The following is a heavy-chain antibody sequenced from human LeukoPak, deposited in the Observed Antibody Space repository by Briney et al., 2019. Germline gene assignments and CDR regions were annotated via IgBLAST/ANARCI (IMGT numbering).Heavy chain of an antibody. CDR1: GYTFTGYY. Sequence: ASVKVSCKASGYTFTGYYMHWVRQAPGQGLEWMGIINPSGGSTSYAQKFQGRVTITTDESTSTAYMELSSLRSEDTAVYYCARTVVVRLNNNWFDPWGQGTLVTVSS. CDR2: INPSGGST. V-gene: IGHV1-46*01. J-gene: IGHJ5*02. CDR3: ARTVVVRLNNNWFDP. D-gene: IGHD4-23*01.